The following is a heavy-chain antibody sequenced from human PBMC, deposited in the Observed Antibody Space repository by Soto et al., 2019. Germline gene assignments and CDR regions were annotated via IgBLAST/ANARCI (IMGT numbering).Heavy chain of an antibody. CDR2: IYSGGST. CDR3: ARGEYSGYDFVGDYFHY. Sequence: GVLRLSCAASGFTVSSNYMSWVRQAPGKGLEWVSVIYSGGSTYYADSVKGRFTISRDNSKNTLYLQMNSLRAEDTAVYYCARGEYSGYDFVGDYFHYWGQGTLVTVSS. J-gene: IGHJ4*02. D-gene: IGHD5-12*01. V-gene: IGHV3-53*01. CDR1: GFTVSSNY.